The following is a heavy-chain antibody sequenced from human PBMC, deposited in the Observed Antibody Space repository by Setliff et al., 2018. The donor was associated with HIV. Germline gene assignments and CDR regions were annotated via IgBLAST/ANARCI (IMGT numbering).Heavy chain of an antibody. CDR3: AHRWAAPYNWFDP. Sequence: SGPTLVNPTQTLTLTCSFSGFSLTTYGVAVVWIRQPPGEALEWLADVHWNADDHSSPSLKTRLTLTKDTSKNQVVLTMTNMAPVDTATYYCAHRWAAPYNWFDPWGPGTLVTVSS. CDR2: VHWNADD. CDR1: GFSLTTYGVA. D-gene: IGHD6-25*01. J-gene: IGHJ5*02. V-gene: IGHV2-5*01.